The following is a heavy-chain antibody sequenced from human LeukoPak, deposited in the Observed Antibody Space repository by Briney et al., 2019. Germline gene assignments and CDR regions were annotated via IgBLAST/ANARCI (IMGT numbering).Heavy chain of an antibody. V-gene: IGHV3-33*01. J-gene: IGHJ4*02. CDR1: GFIFSSYG. CDR2: ICYDGSKK. D-gene: IGHD2-21*02. Sequence: GGSLRLSCAASGFIFSSYGMHLVRQAPGKGLEWVAVICYDGSKKHHADSVKGRFTISRDNSKNTLYLQMNSLRAEDTAVYYCARDGCGGDCYLADYWGQGTLVTVSS. CDR3: ARDGCGGDCYLADY.